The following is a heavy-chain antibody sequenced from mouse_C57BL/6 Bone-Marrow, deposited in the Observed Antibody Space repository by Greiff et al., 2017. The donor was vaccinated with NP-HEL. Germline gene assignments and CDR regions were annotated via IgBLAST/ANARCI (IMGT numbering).Heavy chain of an antibody. D-gene: IGHD1-1*01. CDR2: IDPSDSYT. CDR3: ARASFYYDGSSYCDF. V-gene: IGHV1-50*01. CDR1: GYTFTSYW. J-gene: IGHJ2*01. Sequence: VQLQQPGAELVKPGASVKLSCKASGYTFTSYWMQWVKQRPGQGLEWIGEIDPSDSYTNYNQKFKGKATLTVDTSSSTAYMQLSSLTSEDSAVYYCARASFYYDGSSYCDFWGQGTTLTVSA.